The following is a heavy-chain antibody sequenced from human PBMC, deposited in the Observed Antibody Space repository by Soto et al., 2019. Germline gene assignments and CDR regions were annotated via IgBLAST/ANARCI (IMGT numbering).Heavy chain of an antibody. CDR1: GASVSNYY. D-gene: IGHD3-16*01. J-gene: IGHJ4*02. V-gene: IGHV4-59*02. Sequence: SETLSLTCTVSGASVSNYYGSWIRQPPGKGLEHIGYVYYSGSTNYNPSLKSRVTISVDTSNNQFSLKLSSVTAADTAIYYCARSGHTFGGVVWGQGTLVTVSS. CDR3: ARSGHTFGGVV. CDR2: VYYSGST.